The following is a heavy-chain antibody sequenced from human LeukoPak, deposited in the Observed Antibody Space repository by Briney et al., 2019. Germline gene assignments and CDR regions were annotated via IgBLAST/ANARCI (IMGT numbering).Heavy chain of an antibody. CDR3: ARVLADSSGWYHFDY. D-gene: IGHD6-19*01. V-gene: IGHV4-39*07. CDR1: GVSISSSSYS. CDR2: IYYRGTT. Sequence: SETLSLTCTVFGVSISSSSYSWAWIRQPPGKGLEWIGSIYYRGTTYYYPSLKSRVTISVDTSKNQFSLKLSSVTAADTAVYYCARVLADSSGWYHFDYWGQGTLVTVSS. J-gene: IGHJ4*02.